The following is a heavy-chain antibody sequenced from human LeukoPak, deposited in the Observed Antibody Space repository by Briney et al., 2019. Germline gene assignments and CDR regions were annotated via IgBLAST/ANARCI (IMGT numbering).Heavy chain of an antibody. CDR3: ARHRSGSYYSAFDI. D-gene: IGHD1-26*01. CDR2: IYYGGST. Sequence: SETLSLTCTVSGGSISSSSYYWGWIRHPPGKGLELIGSIYYGGSTYYNPSLKSRVTISVGTSKNQFSLKLSSVTAADTAVYHCARHRSGSYYSAFDIWGQGTMVTVSS. CDR1: GGSISSSSYY. V-gene: IGHV4-39*01. J-gene: IGHJ3*02.